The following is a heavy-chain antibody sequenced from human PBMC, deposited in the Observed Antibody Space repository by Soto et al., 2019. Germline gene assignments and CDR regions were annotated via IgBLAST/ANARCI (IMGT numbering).Heavy chain of an antibody. Sequence: QLQLQESGPGLVKPSETLSLTCTVSGGSISSSSYYCGWIRQPPGKGLEWIGRIYYSGSTYYNPSLKSRVTISADTSKNQFSLKLSSVTAADTAVYYCARRPSTPRTILVVTWFDPWGQGTLVTVSS. J-gene: IGHJ5*02. V-gene: IGHV4-39*01. CDR1: GGSISSSSYY. D-gene: IGHD3-22*01. CDR3: ARRPSTPRTILVVTWFDP. CDR2: IYYSGST.